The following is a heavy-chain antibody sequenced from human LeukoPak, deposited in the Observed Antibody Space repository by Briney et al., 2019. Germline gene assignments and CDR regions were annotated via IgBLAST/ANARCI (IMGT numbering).Heavy chain of an antibody. CDR3: VRDGGVSGYDLLDY. J-gene: IGHJ4*02. V-gene: IGHV3-7*01. CDR1: AFSCGNYW. CDR2: INQDGSEE. D-gene: IGHD5-12*01. Sequence: GRSLRLSCAASAFSCGNYWMTWVRQAPRKRLEWVAHINQDGSEEHYMDSVKARFIISRDNAKNSLSLQMDSLRAEDTAVYYCVRDGGVSGYDLLDYWGQGTLVTVSS.